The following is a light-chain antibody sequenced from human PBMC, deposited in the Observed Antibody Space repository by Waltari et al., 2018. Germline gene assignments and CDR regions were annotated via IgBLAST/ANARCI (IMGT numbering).Light chain of an antibody. Sequence: EIVMTQSPATLSVSPGERATLSCRASQSVNSNLAWYQQKPGQAPRLLIYGASTRATCIPARFSGSGSGTEFTLTISSLQSEDFAVYYCQQYNNWWTFGQGTKVEIK. CDR3: QQYNNWWT. V-gene: IGKV3-15*01. CDR2: GAS. CDR1: QSVNSN. J-gene: IGKJ1*01.